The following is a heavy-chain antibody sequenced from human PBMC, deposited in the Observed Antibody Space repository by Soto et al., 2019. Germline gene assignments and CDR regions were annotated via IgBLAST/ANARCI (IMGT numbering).Heavy chain of an antibody. CDR3: ARGPTDYYDNTANYFLDY. D-gene: IGHD3-22*01. CDR2: ISTYNGNT. CDR1: GYTFITYG. V-gene: IGHV1-18*01. Sequence: QVQLVQSGAEVKKPGASVKVSCKASGYTFITYGVSWVRQAPGQGLDWLGWISTYNGNTRYAERLQGRVTMTTDTTTKTAYMDLRNLRSDDTAVYYCARGPTDYYDNTANYFLDYWGQGTLVTVSP. J-gene: IGHJ4*02.